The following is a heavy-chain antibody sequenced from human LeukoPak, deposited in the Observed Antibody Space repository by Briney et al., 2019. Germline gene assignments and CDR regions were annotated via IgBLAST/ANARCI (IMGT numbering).Heavy chain of an antibody. V-gene: IGHV4-39*01. CDR1: GGSISSSSYY. CDR2: IYYSGST. J-gene: IGHJ4*02. Sequence: SETLSLTCTVSGGSISSSSYYWGWIRQPPGKGLEWIGSIYYSGSTYYNPSLKSRVTISVDTSKNQFSLNLSSVTAADTAVYYCARHSGPGYSRGWYTYGWPVAFDYWGQGTLVTVSS. D-gene: IGHD6-19*01. CDR3: ARHSGPGYSRGWYTYGWPVAFDY.